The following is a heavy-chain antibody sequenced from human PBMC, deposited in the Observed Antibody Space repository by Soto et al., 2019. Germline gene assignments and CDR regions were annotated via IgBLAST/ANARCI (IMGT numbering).Heavy chain of an antibody. J-gene: IGHJ6*02. D-gene: IGHD3-22*01. V-gene: IGHV4-31*03. CDR2: IYYSGST. CDR1: GGSISSGGYY. Sequence: LSLTCTVSGGSISSGGYYWSWIRQHPGKGLEWIGYIYYSGSTYYNPSLKSRVTISVDTSKNQFSLKLSSVTAADTAVYYCARAPITMIVVVAVLDYGMDVWGQGTTVTVSS. CDR3: ARAPITMIVVVAVLDYGMDV.